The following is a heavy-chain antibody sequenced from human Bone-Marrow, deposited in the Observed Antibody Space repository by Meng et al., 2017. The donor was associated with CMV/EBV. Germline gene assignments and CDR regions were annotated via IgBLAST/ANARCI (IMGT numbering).Heavy chain of an antibody. Sequence: GGSLRLSCAGSGFTFSSYSMNWVRQAPGKGLEWVSVIYSGGSTYYADSVKGRFTISRDNSKNTLYLQMNSLRAEDTAVYYCAREPVCSSTSCIHYFDYWGQGTLVTVSS. J-gene: IGHJ4*02. V-gene: IGHV3-66*02. CDR3: AREPVCSSTSCIHYFDY. CDR2: IYSGGST. CDR1: GFTFSSYS. D-gene: IGHD2-2*01.